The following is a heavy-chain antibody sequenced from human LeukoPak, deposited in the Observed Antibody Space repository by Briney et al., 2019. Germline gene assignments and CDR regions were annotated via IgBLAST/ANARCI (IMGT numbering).Heavy chain of an antibody. CDR1: GFTFSDFY. V-gene: IGHV3-11*04. J-gene: IGHJ6*03. CDR3: AGGGGVYTSRYYMGV. Sequence: GGSLRPSCAASGFTFSDFYMHWIRQAPGKGLQWVSYMSGTGKTISDADSLKGRFTISRDNTKNLLFLQVNTLRVEDTATYYCAGGGGVYTSRYYMGVWGKGTTVTVSS. D-gene: IGHD2-2*01. CDR2: MSGTGKTI.